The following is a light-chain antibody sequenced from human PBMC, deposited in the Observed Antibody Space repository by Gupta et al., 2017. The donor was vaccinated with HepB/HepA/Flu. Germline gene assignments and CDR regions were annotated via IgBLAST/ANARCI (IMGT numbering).Light chain of an antibody. J-gene: IGLJ2*01. CDR3: NSVTTTTTLVV. V-gene: IGLV2-14*03. CDR2: HVS. Sequence: QSALTQPASVSASPGQSITIYCTGTSSDFGDYNYVSWYQQYPGKAPNLLIYHVSNRPSGVSDRFSGSKSGNTASLTISGLQADDEADYYCNSVTTTTTLVVFGGGTKVTVL. CDR1: SSDFGDYNY.